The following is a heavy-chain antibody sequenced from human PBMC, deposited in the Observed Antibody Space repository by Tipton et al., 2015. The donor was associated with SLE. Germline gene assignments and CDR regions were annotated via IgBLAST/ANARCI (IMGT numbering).Heavy chain of an antibody. CDR2: MSWDGVSI. J-gene: IGHJ4*02. CDR1: GFTFVDYA. D-gene: IGHD2-15*01. CDR3: AKGRSGVGYFDD. Sequence: SLRLSCTSSGFTFVDYAMHWARQVPGKGLEWVAGMSWDGVSIGYADSLKGRFTISRDNAYNSLYLQMHSLRPEDTALYYCAKGRSGVGYFDDWGQGTLVTVSS. V-gene: IGHV3-9*01.